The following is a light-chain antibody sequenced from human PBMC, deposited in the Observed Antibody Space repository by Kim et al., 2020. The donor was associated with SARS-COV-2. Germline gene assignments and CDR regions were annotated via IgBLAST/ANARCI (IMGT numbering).Light chain of an antibody. V-gene: IGKV3-20*01. J-gene: IGKJ2*01. CDR3: QRYDGGLYT. CDR2: AVS. Sequence: VLTQSPGTLSLSPGERVTLSCRASPTISRSYLAWYQQKPGQAPRLLIYAVSIRAPGIPQRFSASGSGTDFTLTISRLEPEDFAVYCCQRYDGGLYTFGQGTKLEI. CDR1: PTISRSY.